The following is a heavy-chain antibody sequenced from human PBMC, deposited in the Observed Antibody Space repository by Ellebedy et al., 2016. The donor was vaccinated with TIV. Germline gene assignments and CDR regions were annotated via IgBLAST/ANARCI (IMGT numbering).Heavy chain of an antibody. J-gene: IGHJ6*02. Sequence: SETLSLXXTVSGGSISSSSYYWGWIRQPPGKGLEWIGSIYYSGRTYYNPSLKSRVTISVDTSKNQFSLQLSSVTAADTAVHYCARLSYSSSSRDIYYGMDVWGQGTTVTVSS. D-gene: IGHD6-6*01. CDR1: GGSISSSSYY. CDR3: ARLSYSSSSRDIYYGMDV. V-gene: IGHV4-39*01. CDR2: IYYSGRT.